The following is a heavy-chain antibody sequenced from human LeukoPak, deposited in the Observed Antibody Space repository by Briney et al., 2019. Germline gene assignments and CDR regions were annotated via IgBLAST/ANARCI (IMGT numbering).Heavy chain of an antibody. V-gene: IGHV4-34*01. CDR1: GGSLSGSY. J-gene: IGHJ4*02. D-gene: IGHD3-10*01. Sequence: SETLSLTCAVYGGSLSGSYWSWIRQPPGKGLEWIGEINHSGSANYNPSLKSRVTISVDTSKNQFSLKLSSVTAADTAVYYCARSRLIVFSFDYWGQGTLVTVSS. CDR2: INHSGSA. CDR3: ARSRLIVFSFDY.